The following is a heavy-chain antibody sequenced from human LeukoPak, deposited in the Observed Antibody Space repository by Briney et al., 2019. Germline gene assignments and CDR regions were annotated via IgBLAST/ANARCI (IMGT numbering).Heavy chain of an antibody. V-gene: IGHV3-23*01. J-gene: IGHJ4*02. Sequence: GGSMRLSCAASGFTFSIYAMSWVRQAPGKGLQWVSSITSRGESTWYVDSVKGRFTITRDNSENTLYLQMHSLRAEDTAVYYCARDRPNYYGSDGHYYRRDGDYWGRGTLVSVSS. CDR2: ITSRGEST. CDR3: ARDRPNYYGSDGHYYRRDGDY. CDR1: GFTFSIYA. D-gene: IGHD3-22*01.